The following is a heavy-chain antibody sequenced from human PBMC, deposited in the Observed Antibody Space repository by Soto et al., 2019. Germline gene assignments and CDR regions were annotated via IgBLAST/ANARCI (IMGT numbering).Heavy chain of an antibody. V-gene: IGHV1-3*01. J-gene: IGHJ4*02. CDR2: INAGNGNT. D-gene: IGHD6-13*01. CDR1: GYTFTSYA. Sequence: ASVKVSCKASGYTFTSYAMHWVRQAPGQRLEWMGWINAGNGNTKYSQKFQGRVTITRDTSASTAYMELSSLRSEDTAVYYCARDRRRLAAAGELPFDYWGQGTLVTVSS. CDR3: ARDRRRLAAAGELPFDY.